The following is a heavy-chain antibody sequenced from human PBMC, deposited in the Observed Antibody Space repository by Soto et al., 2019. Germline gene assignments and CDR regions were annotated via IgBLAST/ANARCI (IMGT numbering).Heavy chain of an antibody. V-gene: IGHV1-69*01. Sequence: QVQLVQSGAEVKKPGSSVKVSCKASGGTLSGYAVSWVRQAPGQGLEWMGGILPIFGTANYAQKFQGRVTITADESTSTAYMELSSLKAEDTAVYYCARGRVYYDDSSGYNTYRYFDYWGQGTLVTVSS. CDR3: ARGRVYYDDSSGYNTYRYFDY. CDR2: ILPIFGTA. CDR1: GGTLSGYA. D-gene: IGHD3-22*01. J-gene: IGHJ4*02.